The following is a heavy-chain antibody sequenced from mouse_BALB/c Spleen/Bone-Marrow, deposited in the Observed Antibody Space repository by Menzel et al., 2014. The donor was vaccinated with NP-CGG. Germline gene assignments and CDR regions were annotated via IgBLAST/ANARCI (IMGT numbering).Heavy chain of an antibody. CDR3: VRDQLGPWFPY. Sequence: VQLVESGPGLVAPSQSLSITCTVSGFSLTSYGVHWVRRPPGKGLEWLGVIWTGGSTYYNSALMSRLSINKDNSKSQVFLKMNSLQTDDTAMYYCVRDQLGPWFPYWGQGTLVTVSA. D-gene: IGHD4-1*02. CDR2: IWTGGST. V-gene: IGHV2-9*02. CDR1: GFSLTSYG. J-gene: IGHJ3*01.